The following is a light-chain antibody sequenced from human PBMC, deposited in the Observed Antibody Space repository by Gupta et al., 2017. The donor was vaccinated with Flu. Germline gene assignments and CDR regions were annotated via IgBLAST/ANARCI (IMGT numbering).Light chain of an antibody. V-gene: IGLV4-69*01. CDR2: INNDGTH. J-gene: IGLJ3*02. CDR3: QNLGLGPKV. Sequence: QVVLTQSPSASASLGASVKVTCTLSRGHTSYATARHQQQPEKGPRYLTPINNDGTHRKADGIPGCFSGSGSATALYLTSSSLQSDDESDYYCQNLGLGPKVFGGGTKLTVL. CDR1: RGHTSYA.